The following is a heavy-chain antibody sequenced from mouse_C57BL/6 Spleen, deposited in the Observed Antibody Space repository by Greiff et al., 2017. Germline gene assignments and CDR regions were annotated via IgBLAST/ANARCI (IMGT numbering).Heavy chain of an antibody. CDR1: GFTFSSYG. V-gene: IGHV5-6*01. CDR2: ISSGGSYT. J-gene: IGHJ2*01. D-gene: IGHD1-1*01. Sequence: EVKVVESGGDLVKPGGSLKLSCAASGFTFSSYGMSWVRQTPDKRLEWVATISSGGSYTYYPDSVKGRYTISRDNAKNTLYLQMSSLKSEDTAMYYCARHGTTVSYYFDYWGQGTTLTVSS. CDR3: ARHGTTVSYYFDY.